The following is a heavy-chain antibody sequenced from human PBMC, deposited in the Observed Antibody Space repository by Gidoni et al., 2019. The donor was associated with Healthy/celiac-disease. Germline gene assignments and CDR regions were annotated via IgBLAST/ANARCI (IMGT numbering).Heavy chain of an antibody. CDR2: INWNGGST. CDR1: GFNFDDEG. V-gene: IGHV3-20*01. J-gene: IGHJ6*02. D-gene: IGHD3-22*01. CDR3: ARVNYYDSSGYYWGHYYYYGMDV. Sequence: EVQLVESGGGVVRPGGSMRPSCEAYGFNFDDEGMSWVRKAPGKGLGCVSGINWNGGSTGYADSVKGRFTISRDNAKNSLYLQMNSLRAEDTALYHCARVNYYDSSGYYWGHYYYYGMDVWGQGTTVTVSS.